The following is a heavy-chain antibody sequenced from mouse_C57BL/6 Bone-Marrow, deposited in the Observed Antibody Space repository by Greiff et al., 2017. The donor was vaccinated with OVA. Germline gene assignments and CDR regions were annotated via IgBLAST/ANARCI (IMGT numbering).Heavy chain of an antibody. D-gene: IGHD1-1*01. J-gene: IGHJ2*01. CDR3: TTWITTVVATGY. CDR2: IDPEDGDT. V-gene: IGHV14-1*01. Sequence: VQLQQSGAELVRPGASVKLSCTASGFNIKDYYMHWVKQRPEQGLEWIGRIDPEDGDTEYAPQFQGKATMTADTSSNTAYLQLSSLTSEDTAVYYCTTWITTVVATGYWGQGTTLTVSS. CDR1: GFNIKDYY.